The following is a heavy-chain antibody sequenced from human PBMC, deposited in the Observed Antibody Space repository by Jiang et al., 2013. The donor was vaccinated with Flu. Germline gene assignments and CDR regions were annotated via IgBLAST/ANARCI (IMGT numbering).Heavy chain of an antibody. D-gene: IGHD6-13*01. V-gene: IGHV5-51*01. J-gene: IGHJ4*02. CDR3: ARRRFGGSSWYG. Sequence: KISCKVLDTALPATGSAGCARCPGKAGVDGIIYPGDSDTRYSPSFQGQVTISADKSISTAYLQWSSLKASDTAMYYCARRRFGGSSWYGWGQGTLVTVSS. CDR2: IYPGDSDT. CDR1: DTALPATG.